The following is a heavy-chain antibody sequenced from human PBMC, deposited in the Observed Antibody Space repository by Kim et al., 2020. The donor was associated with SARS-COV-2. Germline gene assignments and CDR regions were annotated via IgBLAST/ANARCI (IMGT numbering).Heavy chain of an antibody. V-gene: IGHV4-34*01. CDR1: GGSFSGYY. J-gene: IGHJ4*02. CDR2: INHSGST. Sequence: SETLSLTCAVYGGSFSGYYWSWIRQPPGKGLEWIGEINHSGSTNYNPSLKSRVTISVDTSKNQFSLKLSSVTAADTAVYYCARGRYCSGGSCRSPTYYFDYWGQGTLVTVSS. D-gene: IGHD2-15*01. CDR3: ARGRYCSGGSCRSPTYYFDY.